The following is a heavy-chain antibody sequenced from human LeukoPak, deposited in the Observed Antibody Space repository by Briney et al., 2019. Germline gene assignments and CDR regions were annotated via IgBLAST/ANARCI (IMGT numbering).Heavy chain of an antibody. V-gene: IGHV1-18*01. CDR1: GYTFTSYG. CDR2: ISAYNGNT. Sequence: RASVKVSCKASGYTFTSYGISWVRQAPGQGLEWMGWISAYNGNTNYAQKLQGRVTMTTDTSTSTAYMELRSLRSDDTAVYYCARGVPLYGGEPTLDYWGQGTLVTVSS. D-gene: IGHD4-23*01. CDR3: ARGVPLYGGEPTLDY. J-gene: IGHJ4*02.